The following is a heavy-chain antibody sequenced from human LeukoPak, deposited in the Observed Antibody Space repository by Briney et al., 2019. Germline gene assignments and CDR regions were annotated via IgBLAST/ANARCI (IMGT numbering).Heavy chain of an antibody. Sequence: SETLSLTCAVYGGSFSGYYWSWIRQPPGKGLEWIGEINHSGSTNYNPSLKSRVTMSVDTSKNQFSLKLSSVTAADTAVYYCARGYCSGGSCYSVFFDYWGQGTLVTVSS. J-gene: IGHJ4*02. D-gene: IGHD2-15*01. CDR3: ARGYCSGGSCYSVFFDY. V-gene: IGHV4-34*01. CDR2: INHSGST. CDR1: GGSFSGYY.